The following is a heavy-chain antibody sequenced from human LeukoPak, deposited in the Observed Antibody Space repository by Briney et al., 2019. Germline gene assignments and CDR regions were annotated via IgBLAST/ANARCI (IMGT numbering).Heavy chain of an antibody. Sequence: ASVKVSCKASGYTFTSYAMHWARQAPGQRLEWMGWINAGNGNTKYSQKFQGRVTITRDTSASTAYMELSSLRSEDTAVYYCARSVLQSFEIDYWGQGTPVTVSS. D-gene: IGHD3-9*01. V-gene: IGHV1-3*01. J-gene: IGHJ4*02. CDR1: GYTFTSYA. CDR3: ARSVLQSFEIDY. CDR2: INAGNGNT.